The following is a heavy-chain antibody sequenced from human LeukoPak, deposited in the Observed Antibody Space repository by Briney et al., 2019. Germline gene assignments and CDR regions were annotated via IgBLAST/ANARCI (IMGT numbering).Heavy chain of an antibody. CDR3: ARRGERYYDIDY. Sequence: SETLSLTCAVYGGSFSGYYWSWIRQPPGKGLEWIGEINHSGSTNYNPSLKSRVTISVDTSKNQFSLKLSSVTAADTAVYYCARRGERYYDIDYWGQGTLVTVSS. J-gene: IGHJ4*02. D-gene: IGHD3-22*01. CDR1: GGSFSGYY. V-gene: IGHV4-34*01. CDR2: INHSGST.